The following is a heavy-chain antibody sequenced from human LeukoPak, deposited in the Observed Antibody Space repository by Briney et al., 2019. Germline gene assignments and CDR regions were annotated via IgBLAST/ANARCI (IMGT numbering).Heavy chain of an antibody. J-gene: IGHJ4*02. CDR3: ARDYSPVADTAHDY. V-gene: IGHV4-4*07. Sequence: SETLSLTCTVSGVSISSDYWSWIRQPAGKGLEWIGRMQISGDSNYNPSLKSRVTMSVDTSKNQFSLKVSSVTAADTAVYYCARDYSPVADTAHDYWGQGTLVTVSS. CDR1: GVSISSDY. CDR2: MQISGDS. D-gene: IGHD6-19*01.